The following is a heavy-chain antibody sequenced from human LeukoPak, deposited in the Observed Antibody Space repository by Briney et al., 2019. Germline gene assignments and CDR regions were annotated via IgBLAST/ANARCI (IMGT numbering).Heavy chain of an antibody. Sequence: ASVKVSCKASGYTFTSYGISWVRQAPGQGLEWMGWISAYNGNTNYAQKIQGRVTMTTDTSTSTAYMGLRSLRSDDTAVYYCARDSMVTTTNPYYYYGMDVWGQGTTVTVSS. CDR3: ARDSMVTTTNPYYYYGMDV. V-gene: IGHV1-18*01. CDR2: ISAYNGNT. J-gene: IGHJ6*02. CDR1: GYTFTSYG. D-gene: IGHD4-17*01.